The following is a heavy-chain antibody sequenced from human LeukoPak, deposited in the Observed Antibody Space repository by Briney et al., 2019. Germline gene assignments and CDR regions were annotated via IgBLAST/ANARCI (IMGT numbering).Heavy chain of an antibody. J-gene: IGHJ4*02. D-gene: IGHD3-10*01. Sequence: SETLSLTCAVYGGSFSGYYWSWIRQPPGKGLEWIGDINHSGSTNYNPSLKSRVPITGDTSNNQSSLNLNSVTAADTAVFYWVAYDSGNYRAYFDSWGQGIMVTVSS. V-gene: IGHV4-34*03. CDR3: VAYDSGNYRAYFDS. CDR1: GGSFSGYY. CDR2: INHSGST.